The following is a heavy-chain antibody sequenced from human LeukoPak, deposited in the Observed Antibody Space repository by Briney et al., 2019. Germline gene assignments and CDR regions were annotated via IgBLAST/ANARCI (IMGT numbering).Heavy chain of an antibody. CDR1: GFTFSSYA. D-gene: IGHD2-2*03. Sequence: GGSRRLSCAASGFTFSSYAMSWVRQAPGKGLEWVSTVSGSGGSTYYADSVKGRFTISRDNSKNTLYLQMNSLRAEDTAVYYCAKQWNGYCSSTSCYANYFDYWGQGTLVTFSS. CDR2: VSGSGGST. V-gene: IGHV3-23*01. CDR3: AKQWNGYCSSTSCYANYFDY. J-gene: IGHJ4*02.